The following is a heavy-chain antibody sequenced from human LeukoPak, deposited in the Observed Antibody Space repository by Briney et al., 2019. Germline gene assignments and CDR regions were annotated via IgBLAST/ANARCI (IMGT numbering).Heavy chain of an antibody. CDR2: IYSGST. J-gene: IGHJ4*02. V-gene: IGHV4-59*01. Sequence: PSETLSLTCTDSGASINTYYWSWIRQPPGKPLEWIGYIYSGSTKYDPSLQSRVTISVDTSKNQFSLNLSSVTAADTAVYYCASTKGVISYFDYWGQGSLVTVS. D-gene: IGHD2-21*01. CDR3: ASTKGVISYFDY. CDR1: GASINTYY.